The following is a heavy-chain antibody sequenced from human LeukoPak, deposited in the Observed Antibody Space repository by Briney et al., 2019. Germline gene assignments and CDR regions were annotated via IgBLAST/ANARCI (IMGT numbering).Heavy chain of an antibody. CDR1: GGSISSSNW. V-gene: IGHV4-4*02. Sequence: SSETLSLTCAVSGGSISSSNWWSWVRQPPGKGLEWIGEIYHSGSTNYNPPLKSRVTISVDKSKNQFSLKLSSVTAADTAVYYCARGGYSQYYFDYWGQGTLVTVSS. CDR2: IYHSGST. CDR3: ARGGYSQYYFDY. J-gene: IGHJ4*02. D-gene: IGHD3-22*01.